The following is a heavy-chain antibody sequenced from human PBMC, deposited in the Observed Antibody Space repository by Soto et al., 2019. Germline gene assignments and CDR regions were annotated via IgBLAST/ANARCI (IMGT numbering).Heavy chain of an antibody. CDR2: INHSGST. J-gene: IGHJ3*02. Sequence: SETLSLTCAVYGGSFSGYYWSWIRQPPGKGLEWIGEINHSGSTNYNPSLKSRVTISVDTSKNQFSLKLSSVTAADTAVYYCARSRGRDYGDYTIPRKYAFDIWGQGTMVTVSS. D-gene: IGHD4-17*01. CDR3: ARSRGRDYGDYTIPRKYAFDI. V-gene: IGHV4-34*01. CDR1: GGSFSGYY.